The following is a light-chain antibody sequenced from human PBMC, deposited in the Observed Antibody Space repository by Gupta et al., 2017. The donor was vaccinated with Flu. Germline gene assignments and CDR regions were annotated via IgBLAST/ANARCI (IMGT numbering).Light chain of an antibody. CDR3: AAWADTLSGVV. Sequence: QSVLTQPPSASGAPGQTISISCSGRSSNLGSNSVHWYQQLPGAAPKLRIYRNNQRPSGVTDRFSGSKSGTSASLGISGLRSEDEAHYHWAAWADTLSGVVFGGGTRLTVL. V-gene: IGLV1-47*01. J-gene: IGLJ3*02. CDR2: RNN. CDR1: SSNLGSNS.